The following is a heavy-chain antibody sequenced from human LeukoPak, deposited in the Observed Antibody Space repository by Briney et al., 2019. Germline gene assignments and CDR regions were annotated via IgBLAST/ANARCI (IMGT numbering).Heavy chain of an antibody. Sequence: SVKVSCKASGYTFTGYCMHWVRQAPGQGLEWMGGIIPIFGTANYAQKFQGRVTITADKSTSTAYMELSSLRSEDTAVYYCARGRRTVTTFDYYYYMDVWGKGTTVTVSS. CDR2: IIPIFGTA. CDR1: GYTFTGYC. J-gene: IGHJ6*03. D-gene: IGHD4-11*01. CDR3: ARGRRTVTTFDYYYYMDV. V-gene: IGHV1-69*06.